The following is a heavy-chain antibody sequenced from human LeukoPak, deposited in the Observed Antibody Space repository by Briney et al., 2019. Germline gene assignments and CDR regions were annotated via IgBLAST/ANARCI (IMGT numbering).Heavy chain of an antibody. CDR2: IWYDGSYK. V-gene: IGHV3-33*08. Sequence: GETLRLSCAGSGFSFSAYSLSWLRQAPGEGLEWVAVIWYDGSYKYYEDPVKGRFTISRDNSKKMLYLQMNSLRTEDTAVYYCVRDLVNFDYWGQGTLVTVSS. J-gene: IGHJ4*02. CDR1: GFSFSAYS. CDR3: VRDLVNFDY.